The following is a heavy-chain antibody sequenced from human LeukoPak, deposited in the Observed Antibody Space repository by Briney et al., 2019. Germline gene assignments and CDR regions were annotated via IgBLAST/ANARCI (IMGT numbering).Heavy chain of an antibody. Sequence: SVKVSCKASGGTFSSYAISWVRQAPGQGLEWMGGIIPIFGTANYAQKFQGRVRITTDESTSTAYMELSSLRSEDTAEYYCARVPRRLGYCSSTSCYAGDYYYYYMNVWGKGTTVTVSS. V-gene: IGHV1-69*05. J-gene: IGHJ6*03. D-gene: IGHD2-2*01. CDR1: GGTFSSYA. CDR3: ARVPRRLGYCSSTSCYAGDYYYYYMNV. CDR2: IIPIFGTA.